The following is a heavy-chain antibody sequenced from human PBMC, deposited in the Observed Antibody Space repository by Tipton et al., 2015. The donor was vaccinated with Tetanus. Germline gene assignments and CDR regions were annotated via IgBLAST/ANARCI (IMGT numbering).Heavy chain of an antibody. Sequence: LRLSCTVSGGSISSGGYYWTWIRQHLGKGLEWIGDIYYSGSTYYNPSLKSRVIISVDTSKNQFSVNLNSVTAADTAVYYCARDQARGARGWNYFDYWGQGIQVTVSS. V-gene: IGHV4-31*02. CDR3: ARDQARGARGWNYFDY. CDR2: IYYSGST. J-gene: IGHJ4*02. CDR1: GGSISSGGYY. D-gene: IGHD1-26*01.